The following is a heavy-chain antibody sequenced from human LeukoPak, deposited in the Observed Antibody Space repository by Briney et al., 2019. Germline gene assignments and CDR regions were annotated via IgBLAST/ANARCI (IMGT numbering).Heavy chain of an antibody. CDR3: VKAVCGGDCYWVHDAFDI. V-gene: IGHV3-9*01. CDR1: GITFNSYA. D-gene: IGHD2-21*02. CDR2: ITWNSGDV. Sequence: SLRLSCAASGITFNSYAMSWVRQAPGKGLEWVSGITWNSGDVGYADSVKGRFTISRDNAKNFLYLQMNSLTTEDTALYFCVKAVCGGDCYWVHDAFDIWGQGTMVTVSS. J-gene: IGHJ3*02.